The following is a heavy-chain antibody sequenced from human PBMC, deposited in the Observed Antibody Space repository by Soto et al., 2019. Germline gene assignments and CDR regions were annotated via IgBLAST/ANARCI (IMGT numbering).Heavy chain of an antibody. CDR3: AKDMKWGGMTTIHYFDS. CDR2: ISWNSETI. Sequence: GGSLRLSCAASGFTGDDYAMHWVRQAPGKGLEWVSGISWNSETIDYADSVKGRFTISRDNAKSSLFLQMNSLRPDDTALYYCAKDMKWGGMTTIHYFDSWGQGTLVTVS. V-gene: IGHV3-9*01. J-gene: IGHJ4*02. CDR1: GFTGDDYA. D-gene: IGHD4-17*01.